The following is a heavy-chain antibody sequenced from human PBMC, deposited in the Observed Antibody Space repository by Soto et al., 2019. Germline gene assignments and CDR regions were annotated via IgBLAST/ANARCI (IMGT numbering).Heavy chain of an antibody. CDR2: TYYRSKWYN. J-gene: IGHJ6*02. V-gene: IGHV6-1*01. D-gene: IGHD3-10*02. CDR3: ASDVLEQQYYYYGMDV. Sequence: SQTLSLTCAISWDSVSSNSAAWNWIRQSPSRGLEWLGRTYYRSKWYNDYAVSVKSRITINPDTSKNQFSLQLNSVTPEDTAVCSSASDVLEQQYYYYGMDVWGQGTTVTVSS. CDR1: WDSVSSNSAA.